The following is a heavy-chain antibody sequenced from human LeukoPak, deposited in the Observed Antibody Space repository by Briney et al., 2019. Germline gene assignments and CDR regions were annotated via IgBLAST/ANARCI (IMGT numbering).Heavy chain of an antibody. D-gene: IGHD2-15*01. J-gene: IGHJ6*03. CDR3: ARETCKGYCSGGSLLKKNYYHYYMDV. V-gene: IGHV3-7*01. Sequence: GGSLRLSCAASGFTFSSYWMSWVRQAPGKGLEWVANIKQDGSEKYYVDSVKGRFTISRDNAKNSLYLQMNSLRAEDTAVYYCARETCKGYCSGGSLLKKNYYHYYMDVWGKGTTVTVSS. CDR2: IKQDGSEK. CDR1: GFTFSSYW.